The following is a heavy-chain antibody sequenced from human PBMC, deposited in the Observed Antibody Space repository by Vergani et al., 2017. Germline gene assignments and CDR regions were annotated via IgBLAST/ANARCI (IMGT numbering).Heavy chain of an antibody. CDR2: INHGGSP. V-gene: IGHV4-34*01. CDR1: GESFSGYY. J-gene: IGHJ4*02. CDR3: ARLSLGSTSDY. D-gene: IGHD6-13*01. Sequence: QVQLQQWGAGLLKPSETLSLTCAVYGESFSGYYWSWIRQPPGKGLEWIGEINHGGSPNYSPSLKSRVTISVDTSKNQFSLKLNSVTAADTAVYYCARLSLGSTSDYWGQGTLVTVSS.